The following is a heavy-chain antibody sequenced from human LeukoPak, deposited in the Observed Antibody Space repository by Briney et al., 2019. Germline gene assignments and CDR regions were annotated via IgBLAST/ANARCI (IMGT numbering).Heavy chain of an antibody. Sequence: GGSLRLSCAASGFTFSSYGMHWVRQAPGKGLEWVAVIWYDGSNKYYADSVKGRFTISRDNSKNTLYLQMNSLRAEDTAVYYCARENSGYYRYYYGMDVWGQGTTVTVSS. J-gene: IGHJ6*02. V-gene: IGHV3-33*01. CDR2: IWYDGSNK. CDR1: GFTFSSYG. D-gene: IGHD3-22*01. CDR3: ARENSGYYRYYYGMDV.